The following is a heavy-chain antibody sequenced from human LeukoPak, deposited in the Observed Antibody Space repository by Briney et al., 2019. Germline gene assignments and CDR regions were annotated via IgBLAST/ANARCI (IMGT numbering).Heavy chain of an antibody. CDR2: IYHSGST. J-gene: IGHJ4*02. V-gene: IGHV4-39*07. CDR1: GGSISSSSYY. D-gene: IGHD6-13*01. Sequence: SETLSLTCTVSGGSISSSSYYWGWIRQPPGKGLERIGSIYHSGSTYYNPSLKSRVTISVDTSKNQFSLKLSSVTAADTAVYYCARDWSVAAAVDYWGQGTLVTVSS. CDR3: ARDWSVAAAVDY.